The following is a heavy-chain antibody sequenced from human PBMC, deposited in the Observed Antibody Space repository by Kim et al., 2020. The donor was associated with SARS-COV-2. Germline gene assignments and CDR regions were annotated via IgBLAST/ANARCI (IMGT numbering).Heavy chain of an antibody. Sequence: SETLSLTCTVSGGSISSYYWSWIRQPPGKGLEWIGYIYYSGSTNYNPSLKSRVTISVDTSKNQFSLKLSSVTAADTAVYYCASDRLLGYGMDVWGQGTTVTVSS. CDR1: GGSISSYY. D-gene: IGHD3-16*01. V-gene: IGHV4-59*01. CDR2: IYYSGST. CDR3: ASDRLLGYGMDV. J-gene: IGHJ6*02.